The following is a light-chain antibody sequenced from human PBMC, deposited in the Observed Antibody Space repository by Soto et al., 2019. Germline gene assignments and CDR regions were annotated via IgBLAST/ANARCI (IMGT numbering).Light chain of an antibody. V-gene: IGKV3-20*01. CDR2: GTS. CDR3: QQYGSWT. CDR1: QTISSNY. Sequence: EIVLTQSPGTLSVSPGERATLSRRASQTISSNYLAWYQQKPGQAPSLLIYGTSSRATGIPDRFSGSGSGTDFTLTISRLEPEDSAIYYCQQYGSWTFGQGTKVEIK. J-gene: IGKJ1*01.